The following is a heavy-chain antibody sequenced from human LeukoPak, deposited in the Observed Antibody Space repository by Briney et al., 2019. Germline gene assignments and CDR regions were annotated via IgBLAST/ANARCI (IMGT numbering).Heavy chain of an antibody. Sequence: SETLSLTCTVSGGSISSNTYYWGWIRQPPGKGLEWIGSIYYSGSTYYNPSLKSRVTISVDTSKNQFSLKLSSVTAADTAVYYCVRLNSYGGGYYFDYWGQGTLVTVSS. V-gene: IGHV4-39*07. CDR1: GGSISSNTYY. D-gene: IGHD5-18*01. J-gene: IGHJ4*02. CDR2: IYYSGST. CDR3: VRLNSYGGGYYFDY.